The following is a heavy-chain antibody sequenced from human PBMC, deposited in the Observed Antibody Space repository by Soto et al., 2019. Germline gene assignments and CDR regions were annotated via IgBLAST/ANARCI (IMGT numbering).Heavy chain of an antibody. V-gene: IGHV4-39*01. CDR2: IYYSGST. CDR3: ARHWSGDRTAENFYY. J-gene: IGHJ4*02. D-gene: IGHD3-3*01. Sequence: PSETLSLSCTVSGGSISGSSYYWGWIRQPPGKGLEWIGSIYYSGSTYYNPSLKSRVTISVDTSKNQFSLKLSSVTAADTAVYYCARHWSGDRTAENFYYWGQGTLVTVSS. CDR1: GGSISGSSYY.